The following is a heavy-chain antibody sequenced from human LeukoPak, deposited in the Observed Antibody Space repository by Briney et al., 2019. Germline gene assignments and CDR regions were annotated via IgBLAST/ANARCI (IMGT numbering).Heavy chain of an antibody. CDR3: ARAYYDFWSGEVPGWFDP. Sequence: SQTLSLTCTVSGGSISSGSYYWSWIRQPAGKGLEWIGRIYTSGSTNYNPSLKSPGTISVDPSKNQFSLKISPVTAADTAVYYCARAYYDFWSGEVPGWFDPWGQGTLVTVSS. D-gene: IGHD3-3*01. V-gene: IGHV4-61*02. J-gene: IGHJ5*02. CDR1: GGSISSGSYY. CDR2: IYTSGST.